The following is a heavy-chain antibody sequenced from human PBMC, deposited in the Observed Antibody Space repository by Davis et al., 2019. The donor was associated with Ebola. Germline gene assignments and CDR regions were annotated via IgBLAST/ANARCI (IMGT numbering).Heavy chain of an antibody. CDR3: ARGADDFWSGGTYRYYDLDV. D-gene: IGHD3-3*01. Sequence: AASVKVSCKSSGGGFSSYAISWVRQAPGQGLEWMGGIIPMFATASYAQKFQGRVTITADKSTSTAYMEVSSLRSEDTAVYYCARGADDFWSGGTYRYYDLDVWGLGTMVTVSS. J-gene: IGHJ6*02. V-gene: IGHV1-69*06. CDR2: IIPMFATA. CDR1: GGGFSSYA.